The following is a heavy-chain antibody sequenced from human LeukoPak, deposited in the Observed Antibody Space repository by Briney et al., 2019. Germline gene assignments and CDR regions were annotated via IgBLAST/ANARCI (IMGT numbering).Heavy chain of an antibody. CDR2: INHSGST. CDR3: ARPKPYCSSTSCSDY. D-gene: IGHD2-2*01. CDR1: GGSFSGYY. J-gene: IGHJ4*02. Sequence: SETLSLTCAVYGGSFSGYYWSWIRQPPGKGLEWIGEINHSGSTNYNPSLKSRVTISVDTSKNQFSLKLSSVTAADTAVYYCARPKPYCSSTSCSDYWGQETLVTVSS. V-gene: IGHV4-34*01.